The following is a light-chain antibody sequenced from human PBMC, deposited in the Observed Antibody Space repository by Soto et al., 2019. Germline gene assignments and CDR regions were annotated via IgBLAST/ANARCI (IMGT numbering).Light chain of an antibody. V-gene: IGKV1-6*01. CDR2: AAS. CDR1: QGIRNE. J-gene: IGKJ1*01. Sequence: ASQMTQSPSSLSASVGDRVSITCRASQGIRNELGWYQQKPGKAPKLLIYAASSSEDGVPARFSGSGSGTDFTLTISSLQPEDVATYYCLQDYTYPRTFGQGTKVDIK. CDR3: LQDYTYPRT.